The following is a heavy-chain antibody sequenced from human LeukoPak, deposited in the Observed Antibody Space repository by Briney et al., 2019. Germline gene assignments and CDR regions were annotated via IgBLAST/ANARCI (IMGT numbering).Heavy chain of an antibody. V-gene: IGHV1-8*01. CDR1: GYTFTSYD. Sequence: GASVKVSCKASGYTFTSYDINWVRQATGQGLEWMGWMNPNSGNTGYAQKFQGRVTMTRNTSISTAYMELSSLRAEDTAVYYCARATSESYCSGGSCYPVGVDAFDIWGQGTMVTVSS. J-gene: IGHJ3*02. CDR3: ARATSESYCSGGSCYPVGVDAFDI. CDR2: MNPNSGNT. D-gene: IGHD2-15*01.